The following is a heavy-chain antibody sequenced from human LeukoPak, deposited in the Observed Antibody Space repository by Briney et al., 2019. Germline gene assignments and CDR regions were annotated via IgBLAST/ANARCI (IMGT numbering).Heavy chain of an antibody. D-gene: IGHD3-9*01. CDR1: GGSISSYY. J-gene: IGHJ6*02. Sequence: SETLSLTCTVSGGSISSYYWSWIRQPPGQGLEWIGYIYYSGSTNYNPSLKSRVTISVDTSKNQFSLKLSSVTAADTAVYYCARAGDILTGYYYGMDVWGQGTTVTVSS. V-gene: IGHV4-59*01. CDR2: IYYSGST. CDR3: ARAGDILTGYYYGMDV.